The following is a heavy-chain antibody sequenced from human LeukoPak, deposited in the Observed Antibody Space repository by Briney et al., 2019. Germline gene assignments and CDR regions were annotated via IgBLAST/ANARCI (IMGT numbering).Heavy chain of an antibody. J-gene: IGHJ4*02. CDR3: ARLAHILTGYHTYYFDY. CDR2: IIPILGIA. CDR1: GGTFSSYA. D-gene: IGHD3-9*01. V-gene: IGHV1-69*04. Sequence: SVKVSCKASGGTFSSYAISWVRQAPGQGLEWMGRIIPILGIANYAQKFQGRVTITADKSTSTAYMELSSLRSEDTAVYYSARLAHILTGYHTYYFDYWGQGTLVTVSS.